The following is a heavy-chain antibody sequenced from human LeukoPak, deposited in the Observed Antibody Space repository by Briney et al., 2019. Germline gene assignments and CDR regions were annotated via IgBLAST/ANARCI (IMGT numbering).Heavy chain of an antibody. J-gene: IGHJ4*02. V-gene: IGHV3-30*04. CDR2: ISYDGSNK. D-gene: IGHD2-2*01. CDR3: ARGYCSSTSCCVAY. Sequence: PGGSLRLSCAASGFTFSSYAMHWVRQAPGKGLEWVAVISYDGSNKYYADSVKGRFTISRDNSKNTLYLQMNSLRAEDTAVYYCARGYCSSTSCCVAYWGQGTLVTVSS. CDR1: GFTFSSYA.